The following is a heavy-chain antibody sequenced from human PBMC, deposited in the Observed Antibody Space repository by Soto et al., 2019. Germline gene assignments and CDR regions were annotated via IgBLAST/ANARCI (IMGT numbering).Heavy chain of an antibody. V-gene: IGHV4-59*01. CDR2: VHFSGST. Sequence: QVRLQESGPGLVKPSQTLSLTCDVSGVSISENHWSWIRQAPGKGLEWVGYVHFSGSTTYNPSLAPRLNISFDMSKGQVYLQLTSVTAADTAVYYCARFGAAAAHDDNWGRGVLVTVSS. CDR1: GVSISENH. D-gene: IGHD6-13*01. J-gene: IGHJ4*01. CDR3: ARFGAAAAHDDN.